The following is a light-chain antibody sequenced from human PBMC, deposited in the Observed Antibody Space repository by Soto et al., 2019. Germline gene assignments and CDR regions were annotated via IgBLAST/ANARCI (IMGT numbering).Light chain of an antibody. CDR2: EVT. CDR3: CSHAGDNTYV. V-gene: IGLV2-8*01. Sequence: QAVLTHPPSASGSPGQSVTISCTGTSGDFGGYNYVSWYQQHPGKAPKLMIYEVTKRPSGVPDRFSGSKSGNTASLTVSGLQAEDEADYFCCSHAGDNTYVFGTGTKV. CDR1: SGDFGGYNY. J-gene: IGLJ1*01.